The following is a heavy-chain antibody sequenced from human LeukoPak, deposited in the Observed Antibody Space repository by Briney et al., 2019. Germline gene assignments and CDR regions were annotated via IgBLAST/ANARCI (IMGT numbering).Heavy chain of an antibody. CDR3: ARAIEYCSGGSCLLDS. CDR1: GYTFTGYY. V-gene: IGHV1-2*02. Sequence: ASVKVSCXASGYTFTGYYMHWVRQAPGQGLEWMGWINPNSGGTNYAQKFQGRVTMTRDTSISTAYMELSRLRSDDTAFYYCARAIEYCSGGSCLLDSWGQGTLVTVSS. J-gene: IGHJ4*02. D-gene: IGHD2-15*01. CDR2: INPNSGGT.